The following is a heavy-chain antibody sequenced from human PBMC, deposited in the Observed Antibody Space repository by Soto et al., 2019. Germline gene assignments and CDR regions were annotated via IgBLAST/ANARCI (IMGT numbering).Heavy chain of an antibody. V-gene: IGHV1-69*13. CDR1: GGTFSSYA. Sequence: ASVKVSCKASGGTFSSYAISWVRQAPGQGLEWMGGIIPIFGTANYAQKFQGRVTITADESTSTAYMELSSLRSEDTAVYYCAEEYSSGWHYYYYGMDVWGQGTTVTVSS. CDR2: IIPIFGTA. J-gene: IGHJ6*02. CDR3: AEEYSSGWHYYYYGMDV. D-gene: IGHD6-19*01.